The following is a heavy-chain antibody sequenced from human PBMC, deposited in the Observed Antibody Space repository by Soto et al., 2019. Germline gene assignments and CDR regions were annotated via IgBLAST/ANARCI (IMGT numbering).Heavy chain of an antibody. CDR3: ARGQVPYSSSWYALGWFDP. D-gene: IGHD6-13*01. CDR2: SKHSGST. J-gene: IGHJ5*02. V-gene: IGHV4-34*01. Sequence: PETLSLTCAVYGGSFSGYYCSLLRQPPGKGLEWMGESKHSGSTNYNPPLKSRVTISVDTSKNQFTLKLSSVTAADTAVYYCARGQVPYSSSWYALGWFDPWGQGTLVTVSS. CDR1: GGSFSGYY.